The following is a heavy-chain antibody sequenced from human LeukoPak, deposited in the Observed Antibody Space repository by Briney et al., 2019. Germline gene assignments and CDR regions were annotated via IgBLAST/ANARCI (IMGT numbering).Heavy chain of an antibody. Sequence: GGSLGLSCAASGFTFSRYGMHWVRQAPGKGLEWVTAISYDGSNKYYADSVKGRFTISRDNSKNTLYVQMNSLRAEDTAVYYCAKEGYSRGYYSYYYMDVWGKGTTVTVSS. D-gene: IGHD6-13*01. J-gene: IGHJ6*03. CDR3: AKEGYSRGYYSYYYMDV. V-gene: IGHV3-30*04. CDR1: GFTFSRYG. CDR2: ISYDGSNK.